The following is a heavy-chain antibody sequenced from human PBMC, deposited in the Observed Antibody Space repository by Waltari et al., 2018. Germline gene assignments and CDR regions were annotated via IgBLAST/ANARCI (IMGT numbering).Heavy chain of an antibody. CDR3: ARVPGIASSTSWYYYYYMDV. Sequence: QVQLQQWGAGLLTPSETLSLTCAVYGGSFSGYYWSWIRQPPGKGLEWIGEINHSGSTNYNPSLKSRVTISVDTSKNQFSLKLSSVTAADTAVYYGARVPGIASSTSWYYYYYMDVWGKGTTVTISS. J-gene: IGHJ6*03. CDR1: GGSFSGYY. CDR2: INHSGST. V-gene: IGHV4-34*01. D-gene: IGHD2-2*01.